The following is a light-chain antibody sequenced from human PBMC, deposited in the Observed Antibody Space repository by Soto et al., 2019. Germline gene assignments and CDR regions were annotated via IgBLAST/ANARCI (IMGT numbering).Light chain of an antibody. J-gene: IGLJ2*01. V-gene: IGLV2-14*03. Sequence: QSALTQPASVSGSPGQSITISCTGTSSDVGGYNYVSWYQQHPGKAPKLMIYEVSNRPPGVSTRFSGSKSGNTASLTISGLQAEDESDYYCSSYASSSAVLFGGGTQLTVL. CDR1: SSDVGGYNY. CDR2: EVS. CDR3: SSYASSSAVL.